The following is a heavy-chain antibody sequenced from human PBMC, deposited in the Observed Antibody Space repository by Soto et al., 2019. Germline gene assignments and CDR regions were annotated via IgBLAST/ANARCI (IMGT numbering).Heavy chain of an antibody. CDR2: IWNDGSKK. J-gene: IGHJ3*02. CDR3: ARFCSGGSCYYGLSAFDM. CDR1: GFTFSSYG. Sequence: GGSLRLSCAVSGFTFSSYGMHWVRQAPGKGLEWVAVIWNDGSKKDYADSVKGRFTVSRDNSKNTLYLQMNSLRAEDTAVYYCARFCSGGSCYYGLSAFDMWGQGTMVTVS. V-gene: IGHV3-33*01. D-gene: IGHD2-15*01.